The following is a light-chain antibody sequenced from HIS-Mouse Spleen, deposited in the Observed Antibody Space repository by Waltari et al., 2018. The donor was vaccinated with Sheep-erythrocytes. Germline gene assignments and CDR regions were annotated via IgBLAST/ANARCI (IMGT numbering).Light chain of an antibody. J-gene: IGLJ2*01. V-gene: IGLV3-1*01. CDR1: ALPTQY. Sequence: SYELTQPPSVSVSPGQPARITCSGDALPTQYASWYQQKPGQSPVLVIYHGSKRPSGIPERFSGSNSGNTATLTISGTQAMDEADYYWQAWDSSTAVFGGGTKLTVL. CDR2: HGS. CDR3: QAWDSSTAV.